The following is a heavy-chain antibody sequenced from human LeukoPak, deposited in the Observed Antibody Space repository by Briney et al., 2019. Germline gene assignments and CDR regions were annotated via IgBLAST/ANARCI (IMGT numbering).Heavy chain of an antibody. Sequence: PSETLSLTCTVSGGSISSSSYYWGWIRQPPGKGLEWIGSIYYSGSTYYNPSLKSRVTISVDTSKNQFSLKLSSVTAADTAVYYCARPSYSSSWYRTFDIWGQGTMVTVSS. D-gene: IGHD6-13*01. J-gene: IGHJ3*02. CDR1: GGSISSSSYY. V-gene: IGHV4-39*01. CDR3: ARPSYSSSWYRTFDI. CDR2: IYYSGST.